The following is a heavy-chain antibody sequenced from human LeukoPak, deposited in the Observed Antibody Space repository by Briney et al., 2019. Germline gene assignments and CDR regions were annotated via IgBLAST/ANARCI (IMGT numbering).Heavy chain of an antibody. CDR2: ISYDGSNK. CDR1: GFTFNNYA. D-gene: IGHD3-22*01. Sequence: PGGSLRLSCAASGFTFNNYAMHWVRQAPGKGLEWIAFISYDGSNKYYADSVKGRFTISRDNSKNTLYLQMNSLRAEDTAVYYCARGGYYDSSGNPSDYWGQGTLVTVSS. CDR3: ARGGYYDSSGNPSDY. J-gene: IGHJ4*02. V-gene: IGHV3-30-3*01.